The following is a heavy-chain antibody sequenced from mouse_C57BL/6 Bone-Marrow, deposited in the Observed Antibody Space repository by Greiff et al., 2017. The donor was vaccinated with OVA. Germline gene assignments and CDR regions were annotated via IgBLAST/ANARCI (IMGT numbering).Heavy chain of an antibody. CDR1: GYAFTNSW. J-gene: IGHJ1*03. Sequence: QVQLQQSGPELVKPGASVKISCKASGYAFTNSWMNWVKQRPGKGLEWIGRIYPGDVDTNYNGNFKGKATLTADKSSSTAYMQLSSLTSEDSAVYFCAGEDDYDWYFDVWGTGTTVTVSS. CDR3: AGEDDYDWYFDV. CDR2: IYPGDVDT. D-gene: IGHD2-4*01. V-gene: IGHV1-82*01.